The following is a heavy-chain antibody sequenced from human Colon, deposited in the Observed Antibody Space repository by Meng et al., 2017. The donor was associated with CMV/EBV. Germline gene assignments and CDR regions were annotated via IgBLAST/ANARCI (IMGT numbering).Heavy chain of an antibody. CDR1: GGSISSHH. D-gene: IGHD3-22*01. CDR3: ARDYDSSGNWFDP. CDR2: IYYSGNT. V-gene: IGHV4-59*11. J-gene: IGHJ5*02. Sequence: SETLSLTCTVSGGSISSHHWGWIRRPPGKELEWIANIYYSGNTNYNPSLKSRVTISLDKSKNQFSLTLSSVTPADTAVYYCARDYDSSGNWFDPWGQGTLVTVSS.